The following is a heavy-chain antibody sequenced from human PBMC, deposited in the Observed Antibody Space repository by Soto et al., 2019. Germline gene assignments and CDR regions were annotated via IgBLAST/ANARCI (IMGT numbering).Heavy chain of an antibody. CDR3: ARVVYGNSKRFLARWFDP. V-gene: IGHV4-39*01. J-gene: IGHJ5*02. CDR2: IYYSGST. D-gene: IGHD3-3*01. Sequence: SETLSLTCTVSGGSISSYYWGWIRRPPGKGLEWIGSIYYSGSTHYNPSLKSRVTISVDTSKNQFSLKLSSVTAADTAVYYCARVVYGNSKRFLARWFDPWGQGTLVTVSS. CDR1: GGSISSYY.